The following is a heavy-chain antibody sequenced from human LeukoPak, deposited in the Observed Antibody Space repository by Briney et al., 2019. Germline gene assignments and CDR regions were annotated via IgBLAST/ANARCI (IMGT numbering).Heavy chain of an antibody. CDR2: ISSSGSTI. CDR3: ARDGRSYAEYYYSYYGMDV. CDR1: GFTFSDYY. Sequence: GGSLRLSCAASGFTFSDYYMSWIRQAPGEGLEWVSYISSSGSTIYYADSVKGRFTISRDNAKNSLYLQMNSLRAEDTAVYYCARDGRSYAEYYYSYYGMDVWGQGTTVTVSS. J-gene: IGHJ6*02. D-gene: IGHD2-2*01. V-gene: IGHV3-11*04.